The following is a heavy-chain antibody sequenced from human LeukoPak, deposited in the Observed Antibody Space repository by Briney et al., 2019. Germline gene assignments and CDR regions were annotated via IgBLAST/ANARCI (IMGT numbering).Heavy chain of an antibody. CDR1: GGSISPYY. V-gene: IGHV4-59*01. J-gene: IGHJ3*02. CDR3: ARVHGSSDVFDI. D-gene: IGHD3-22*01. CDR2: IYYSGST. Sequence: PSETLSLTCTVSGGSISPYYWSWIRQPPGMGLEWIGYIYYSGSTNYNPSLKSRVTISVDTSKNQFSLKLSSVTAADTAVYYCARVHGSSDVFDIWGQGTMATVSS.